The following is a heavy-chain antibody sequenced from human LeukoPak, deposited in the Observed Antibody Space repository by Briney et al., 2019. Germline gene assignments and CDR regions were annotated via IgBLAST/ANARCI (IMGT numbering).Heavy chain of an antibody. CDR3: AAAAGTRYFDY. J-gene: IGHJ4*02. CDR2: INHSGST. CDR1: GGSFSGYY. Sequence: SETLSLTCAVYGGSFSGYYWSWIRQPPGKGLEWIGEINHSGSTNYNPSLKSRVTISVDTSKNQFSLKLSSVTAADTAVHYCAAAAGTRYFDYWGQGTLVTVSS. V-gene: IGHV4-34*01. D-gene: IGHD6-13*01.